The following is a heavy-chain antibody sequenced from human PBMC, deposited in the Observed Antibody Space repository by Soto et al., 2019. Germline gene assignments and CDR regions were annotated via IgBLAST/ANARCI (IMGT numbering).Heavy chain of an antibody. CDR2: IYWDDDK. Sequence: QITLKESGPTLVKPTQTLTLTCTFSGFSLSTSGVGVGWVRQPPGKALEWLALIYWDDDKRYSPSLKSRLTITRDTSKNQVVLTMTNMDPVDTATYYCARMGVEYSSSFGFDYWGQGTLVTVSS. V-gene: IGHV2-5*02. CDR1: GFSLSTSGVG. D-gene: IGHD6-6*01. CDR3: ARMGVEYSSSFGFDY. J-gene: IGHJ4*02.